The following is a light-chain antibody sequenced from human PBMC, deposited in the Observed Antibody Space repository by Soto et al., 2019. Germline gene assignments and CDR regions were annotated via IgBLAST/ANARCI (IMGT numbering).Light chain of an antibody. CDR2: GAS. CDR3: QQYNNWPWT. Sequence: EILMTQSPATLSVSPGGRGTLSCRASQSISDTLAWYQQKPGQAPRLLIYGASKRATGFPARFSGSGSGTDFTLTISSLQSEDFAVYYCQQYNNWPWTFGQGTKVDIK. CDR1: QSISDT. V-gene: IGKV3-15*01. J-gene: IGKJ1*01.